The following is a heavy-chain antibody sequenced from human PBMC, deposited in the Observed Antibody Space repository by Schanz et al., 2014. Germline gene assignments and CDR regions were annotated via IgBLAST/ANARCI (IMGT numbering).Heavy chain of an antibody. CDR1: GITFSSHS. J-gene: IGHJ5*02. Sequence: EVHLVESGGGLVQPGGSLRLSCAASGITFSSHSFNWVRQAPGKGLEWISYISSSSSTRYYADSVKGRFTISRDNAKNSLFLQMNSLRAEDTAVYYCARAGYDADNWFDPWGQGTLVTVSP. D-gene: IGHD2-2*01. V-gene: IGHV3-48*01. CDR3: ARAGYDADNWFDP. CDR2: ISSSSSTR.